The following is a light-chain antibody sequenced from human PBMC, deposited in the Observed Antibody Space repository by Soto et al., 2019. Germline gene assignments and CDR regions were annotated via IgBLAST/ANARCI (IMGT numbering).Light chain of an antibody. CDR3: AAWDDSLNVYV. CDR2: SNN. J-gene: IGLJ1*01. Sequence: QSVLTQPPSASGTPGQRVTISCSGSRSNIGNNPVNWYQQLPGAAPKLLIYSNNQPPSGVPDRVSGSTSGTSASLAISGLQSEDEADYYCAAWDDSLNVYVFGPGTKLTVL. CDR1: RSNIGNNP. V-gene: IGLV1-44*01.